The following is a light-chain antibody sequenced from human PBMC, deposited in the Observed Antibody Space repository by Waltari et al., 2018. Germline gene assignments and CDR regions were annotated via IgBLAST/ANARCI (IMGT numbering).Light chain of an antibody. J-gene: IGLJ2*01. CDR3: CSYAGSSTVV. Sequence: QSALTQPASVSGSPGQSITISCTGTSSDVGSYNLVSWYQQHPGKAPKLMIYEVSKRPTGVSNRFSGSKSGNTASLTTSGLQADDEADYYCCSYAGSSTVVFGGGTKLTVL. CDR2: EVS. CDR1: SSDVGSYNL. V-gene: IGLV2-23*02.